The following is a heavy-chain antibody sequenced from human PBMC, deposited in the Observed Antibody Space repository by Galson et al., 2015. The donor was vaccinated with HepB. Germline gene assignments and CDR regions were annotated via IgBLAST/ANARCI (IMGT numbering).Heavy chain of an antibody. J-gene: IGHJ3*02. D-gene: IGHD3-10*01. Sequence: QSGAEVKQPGESLRISCTASGYSFMNHWIGWVRQKPGEGLEWMGIMFTGDSDTRYSPSFQGQVTISADTSIDTAFLQWSSLKASDTAIYYCARRVEDRQLGELLVAFDIWGQGTKVTVSS. V-gene: IGHV5-51*01. CDR3: ARRVEDRQLGELLVAFDI. CDR1: GYSFMNHW. CDR2: MFTGDSDT.